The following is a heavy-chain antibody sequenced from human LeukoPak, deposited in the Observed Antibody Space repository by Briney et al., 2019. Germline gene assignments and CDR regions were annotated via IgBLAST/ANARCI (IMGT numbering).Heavy chain of an antibody. D-gene: IGHD7-27*01. V-gene: IGHV3-23*01. CDR2: ISGSGGST. CDR3: AKGVHQLGIPADNWFDP. Sequence: PGGSLRLSCAGSEVTFSPYSLNWVRQAPGKGLEWVSAISGSGGSTYYADSVKGRFTISRDNSKNTLYLQMNSLRAEDTAVYYCAKGVHQLGIPADNWFDPWGQGTLVTVSS. J-gene: IGHJ5*02. CDR1: EVTFSPYS.